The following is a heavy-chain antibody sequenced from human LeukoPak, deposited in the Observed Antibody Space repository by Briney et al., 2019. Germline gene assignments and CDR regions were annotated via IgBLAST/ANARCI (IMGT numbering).Heavy chain of an antibody. CDR3: ARGRVIFGSVDYDSSGCLDY. Sequence: GASVKVSCKASGYTFTGCYVHWVRQAPGQGLEWMGWINPNSGGTNYAQKFQGRVTMTRDTSISTAYMELSRLRSDDTAVYYCARGRVIFGSVDYDSSGCLDYWGQGTLVTVSS. V-gene: IGHV1-2*02. CDR2: INPNSGGT. J-gene: IGHJ4*02. D-gene: IGHD3-22*01. CDR1: GYTFTGCY.